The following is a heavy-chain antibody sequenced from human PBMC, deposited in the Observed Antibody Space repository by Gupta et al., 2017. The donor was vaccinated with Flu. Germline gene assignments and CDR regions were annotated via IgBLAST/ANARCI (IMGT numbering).Heavy chain of an antibody. CDR3: VRDIQVPFSGYFRGWFDP. J-gene: IGHJ5*02. V-gene: IGHV3-74*01. Sequence: EVQLVESGGGLVQPGGSLKLSCAASGFTLRAYWMHWVRQVPGKGLVWVSHVNFDGSSTSYADSVKGRFTISRDNAKNTLYLQMDSLRAEDTAVYYCVRDIQVPFSGYFRGWFDPWGHGTLVTVSS. CDR2: VNFDGSST. D-gene: IGHD5-12*01. CDR1: GFTLRAYW.